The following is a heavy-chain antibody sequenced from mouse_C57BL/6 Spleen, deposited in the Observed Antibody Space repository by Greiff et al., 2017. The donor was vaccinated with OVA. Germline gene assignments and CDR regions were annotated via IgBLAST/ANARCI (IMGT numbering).Heavy chain of an antibody. J-gene: IGHJ1*03. V-gene: IGHV1-26*01. D-gene: IGHD1-1*01. CDR3: ARTYYGSSWYSDV. CDR2: INPNNGGT. CDR1: GYKITDYY. Sequence: EVQLQQSGPELVKPGASVKISCKASGYKITDYYMHWVKQSHGQSLEWIGDINPNNGGTGYNQKFKGKATLTVDTSSSTADMELLSRTSEDSAVDYCARTYYGSSWYSDVWGTGTSGTVSS.